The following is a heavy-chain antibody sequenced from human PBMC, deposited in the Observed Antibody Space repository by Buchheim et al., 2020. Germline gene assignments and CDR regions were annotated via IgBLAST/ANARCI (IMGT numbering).Heavy chain of an antibody. CDR3: ARDPDGGWHHSLDP. D-gene: IGHD6-19*01. J-gene: IGHJ5*02. V-gene: IGHV1-46*01. Sequence: QVQLVQSGAEVKKPGASVKVSCKASGYSFTSYYIHWERQAPGQGLEWMGIINPSGGSTYYAQKFQGRVTMTRDTSTSTVYMDLSSLRSDDTAVYYCARDPDGGWHHSLDPWGQGTL. CDR1: GYSFTSYY. CDR2: INPSGGST.